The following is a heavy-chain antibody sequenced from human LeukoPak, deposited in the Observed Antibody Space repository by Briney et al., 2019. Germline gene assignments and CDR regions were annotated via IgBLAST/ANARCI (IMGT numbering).Heavy chain of an antibody. CDR3: LRVAYTSAWHFDY. Sequence: PGGSLRLSCAASGFTFSDHYMDWVRQAPGKGLEWVGRSRNRAKSYTTDYAASVPGRFTISRDDSQNSLYLQMRSLKTEDTAVYHCLRVAYTSAWHFDYWGQGTLVTVSS. D-gene: IGHD6-19*01. J-gene: IGHJ4*02. CDR2: SRNRAKSYTT. V-gene: IGHV3-72*01. CDR1: GFTFSDHY.